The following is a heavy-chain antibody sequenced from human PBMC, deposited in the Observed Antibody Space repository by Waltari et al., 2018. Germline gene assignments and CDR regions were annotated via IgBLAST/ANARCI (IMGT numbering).Heavy chain of an antibody. Sequence: EVQLVESGGGLVQPGRSLRLSCAASGFTFDDYAMHWVRQAPGKGLEWVSGISWNSGSIGDADSVKGRFTISRDNAKNSLYLQMNSLRAEDTALYYCAKALWSGYLYYYMDVWGKGTTVTVSS. J-gene: IGHJ6*03. V-gene: IGHV3-9*01. CDR1: GFTFDDYA. CDR3: AKALWSGYLYYYMDV. D-gene: IGHD3-3*01. CDR2: ISWNSGSI.